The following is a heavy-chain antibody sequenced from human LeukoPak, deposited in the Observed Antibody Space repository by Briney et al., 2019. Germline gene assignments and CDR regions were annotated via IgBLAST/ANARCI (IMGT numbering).Heavy chain of an antibody. Sequence: GGSLRLSCAAAGFTFSSYAMSWVRQAPGKGLEWVSAISGSGGSTYYADSVKGRFTISRDNSKNTLYLQMNSLRAEDTAVYYCARDPYYGDYYFDYWGQGTLVTVSS. CDR2: ISGSGGST. CDR1: GFTFSSYA. D-gene: IGHD4-17*01. V-gene: IGHV3-23*01. J-gene: IGHJ4*02. CDR3: ARDPYYGDYYFDY.